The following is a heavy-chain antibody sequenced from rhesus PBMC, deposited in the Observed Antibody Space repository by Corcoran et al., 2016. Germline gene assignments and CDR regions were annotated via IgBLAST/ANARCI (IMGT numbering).Heavy chain of an antibody. CDR2: IGGSSGST. CDR1: GYSISSGYG. D-gene: IGHD6-13*01. V-gene: IGHV4-127*01. J-gene: IGHJ4*01. CDR3: ARVRYSSWSRGDY. Sequence: QVQLQESGPGLVKPSETLSLTCAVSGYSISSGYGWSWIRRPPGKGLEWLGYIGGSSGSTNYNPSLKSRVTISKDTSKNQFSLKLSSVTAADTAVYYCARVRYSSWSRGDYWGQGVLVTVSS.